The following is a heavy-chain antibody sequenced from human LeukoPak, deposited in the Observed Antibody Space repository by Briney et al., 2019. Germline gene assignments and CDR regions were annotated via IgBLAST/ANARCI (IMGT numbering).Heavy chain of an antibody. V-gene: IGHV3-33*01. D-gene: IGHD3-10*01. CDR1: GFTFSRYG. CDR3: ARLGSQNYFDY. CDR2: IWNDGTNK. J-gene: IGHJ4*02. Sequence: GRSLRLSCAASGFTFSRYGMHWVRQAPGKGLERVAVIWNDGTNKKYADSVQGRFTISRDNSKNTLDLQMNSLRAEDTAVYYCARLGSQNYFDYWGQGTLVTVSS.